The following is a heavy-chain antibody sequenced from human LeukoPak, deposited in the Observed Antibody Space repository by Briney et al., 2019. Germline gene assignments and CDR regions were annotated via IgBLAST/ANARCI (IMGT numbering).Heavy chain of an antibody. Sequence: SETLPLTCTVSGGSISSGNYYWSWIRQPAGKGLEWIGRILTSGSSNSNPSLTSRITMSVDTSQNQFSLKLFSVTAADTAVYYCARDNARGGSFSDYLRYFQVWGQGTLVTVSS. CDR1: GGSISSGNYY. D-gene: IGHD5/OR15-5a*01. V-gene: IGHV4-61*02. CDR3: ARDNARGGSFSDYLRYFQV. J-gene: IGHJ1*01. CDR2: ILTSGSS.